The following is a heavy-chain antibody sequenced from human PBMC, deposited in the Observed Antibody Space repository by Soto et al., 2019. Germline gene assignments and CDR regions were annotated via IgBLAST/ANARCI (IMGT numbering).Heavy chain of an antibody. D-gene: IGHD6-13*01. J-gene: IGHJ4*02. CDR1: GGSMRNYF. V-gene: IGHV4-59*01. Sequence: PSETLSLTCTVSGGSMRNYFGTWIRKPPGKGLEWIGYIHYSGTTSFFPSYNPSLRSRVTISEDTSKNQFSLKLLSVTTADTAVYFCAAGEASSRNLAPYYLDFWGQGTLVTVSS. CDR3: AAGEASSRNLAPYYLDF. CDR2: IHYSGTT.